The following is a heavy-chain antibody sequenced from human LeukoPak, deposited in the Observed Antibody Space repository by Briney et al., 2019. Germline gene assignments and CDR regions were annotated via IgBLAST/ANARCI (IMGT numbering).Heavy chain of an antibody. D-gene: IGHD3-22*01. CDR1: GYTFTGYY. V-gene: IGHV1-2*02. CDR3: ARVEISPYYYDSSGYPFDY. Sequence: ASVKVSCKASGYTFTGYYMHWVRQAPGQGLEWVGWINPNSGDTNYAQKFQGRVTMTRDTSISTAYMELSRLRSDDTAVYYCARVEISPYYYDSSGYPFDYWGQGTLVTVSS. J-gene: IGHJ4*02. CDR2: INPNSGDT.